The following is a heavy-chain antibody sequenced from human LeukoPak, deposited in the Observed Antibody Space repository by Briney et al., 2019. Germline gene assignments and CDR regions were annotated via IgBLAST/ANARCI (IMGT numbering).Heavy chain of an antibody. CDR3: ASRAVAVTGFLF. D-gene: IGHD6-19*01. CDR1: GGSISSGGYS. Sequence: SETLSLTCAVSGGSISSGGYSWSWIRQPPGKGLEWIGYIYYSGSTYYNPSLKSRVTISVDTSKNQFSLKLSSVTAADTAVYYCASRAVAVTGFLFWGQGTLVTVSS. V-gene: IGHV4-30-4*07. J-gene: IGHJ4*02. CDR2: IYYSGST.